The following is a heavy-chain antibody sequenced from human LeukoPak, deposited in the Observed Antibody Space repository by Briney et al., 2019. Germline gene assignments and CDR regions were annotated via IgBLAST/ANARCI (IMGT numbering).Heavy chain of an antibody. CDR2: IKHDGSEK. CDR3: ATDRGWRTSGYYLYYFEY. Sequence: GGSLRLSCAASGFIFTNYFMSWVRQAPGKGLEWVASIKHDGSEKYYVDSVRGRFTISSDNTMNSLYLQMSSLRAEDTAVYYCATDRGWRTSGYYLYYFEYWGQGTLVTYSS. V-gene: IGHV3-7*01. D-gene: IGHD3-3*01. J-gene: IGHJ4*02. CDR1: GFIFTNYF.